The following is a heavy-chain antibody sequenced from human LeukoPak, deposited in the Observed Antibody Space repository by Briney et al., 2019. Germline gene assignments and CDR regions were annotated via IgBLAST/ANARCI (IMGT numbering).Heavy chain of an antibody. CDR3: ARHFPIVFRYEGLNYFDY. D-gene: IGHD5-12*01. V-gene: IGHV4-39*01. CDR2: IYYSGST. CDR1: GGSISSSSYY. Sequence: NPSETLSLTCTVSGGSISSSSYYWGWIRQPPGKGLEWIGSIYYSGSTYYNPSLKSRVTISVDTSKNQFSLKLSSVTAADTAVYYCARHFPIVFRYEGLNYFDYWGQGTLVTVSS. J-gene: IGHJ4*02.